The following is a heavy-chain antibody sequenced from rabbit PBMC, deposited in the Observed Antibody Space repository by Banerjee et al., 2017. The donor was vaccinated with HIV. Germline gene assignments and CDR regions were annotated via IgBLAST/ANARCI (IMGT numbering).Heavy chain of an antibody. CDR1: GFSFSSSYY. Sequence: QSLEESGGDLVKPGASLTLTCTASGFSFSSSYYMCWVRQAPGKGLEWIACIYAGSSGSTYYASWAKGRFTISKTSSTTVTLQMTSLTAADTATYFCARGYSGSTAYNAFNFWGPGTLVTVS. CDR3: ARGYSGSTAYNAFNF. D-gene: IGHD1-1*01. V-gene: IGHV1S40*01. J-gene: IGHJ4*01. CDR2: IYAGSSGST.